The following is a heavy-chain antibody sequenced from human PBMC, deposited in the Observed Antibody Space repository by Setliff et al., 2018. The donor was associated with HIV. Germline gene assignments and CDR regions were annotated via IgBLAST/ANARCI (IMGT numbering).Heavy chain of an antibody. V-gene: IGHV4-59*01. D-gene: IGHD2-15*01. CDR1: GGSISSYY. CDR2: IYYSGMT. J-gene: IGHJ1*01. Sequence: SETLSLTCTVSGGSISSYYWSWIRQPPGKGLEWIGDIYYSGMTNYNPSLQSRVTISLDTSKNQFSLKVNSVTAADTAVYYCARARRAGSGPKYFQHWGQGTLVTVSS. CDR3: ARARRAGSGPKYFQH.